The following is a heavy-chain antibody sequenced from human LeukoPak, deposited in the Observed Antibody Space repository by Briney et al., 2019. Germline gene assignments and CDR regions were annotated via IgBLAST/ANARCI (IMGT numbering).Heavy chain of an antibody. V-gene: IGHV4-59*08. D-gene: IGHD3-10*01. CDR1: GGSISSYY. Sequence: AETLSLTCTVSGGSISSYYWSWIRQPPGEGLEWIGYIYYSGSTNYNPSLKSRVTISVDTSKNQFSLKLSSVTAADTAVYYCARLRGSGSYYNPPDASDIWGQGTMVTVSS. CDR2: IYYSGST. J-gene: IGHJ3*02. CDR3: ARLRGSGSYYNPPDASDI.